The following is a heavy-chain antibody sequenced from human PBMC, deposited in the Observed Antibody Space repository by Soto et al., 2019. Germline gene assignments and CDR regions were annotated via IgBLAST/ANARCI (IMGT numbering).Heavy chain of an antibody. V-gene: IGHV4-61*01. CDR2: IYYSGST. J-gene: IGHJ5*02. CDR3: ARDLGGSGSYYTFDP. CDR1: GGSVSSGSYY. Sequence: PSETLSLTCTVSGGSVSSGSYYWSWIRQPPGKGLEWIGYIYYSGSTNYNPSLKSRVTISVDTSKNQFFPKLSSVTAADTAVYYCARDLGGSGSYYTFDPWGQGTLVTVS. D-gene: IGHD3-10*01.